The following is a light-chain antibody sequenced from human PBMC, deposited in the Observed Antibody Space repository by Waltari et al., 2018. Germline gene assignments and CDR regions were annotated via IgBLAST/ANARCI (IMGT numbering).Light chain of an antibody. J-gene: IGKJ1*01. CDR1: QKIGCPC. V-gene: IGKV3-20*01. CDR3: QQYGSRRT. CDR2: GAS. Sequence: EFVLTQSPGPLSVSPGERATLSCRASQKIGCPCLAWYQQKPGQAPRLLIYGASTRATGIPGRFRGGGSGTDFTLTSSRVEPEDFAVYYCQQYGSRRTCGQGTKVEIK.